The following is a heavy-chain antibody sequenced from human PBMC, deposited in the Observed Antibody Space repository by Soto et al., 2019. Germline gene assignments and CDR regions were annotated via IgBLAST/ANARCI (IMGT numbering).Heavy chain of an antibody. CDR1: GGTFSSYA. CDR2: IIPIFGTA. D-gene: IGHD3-22*01. J-gene: IGHJ4*02. Sequence: QVQLVQSGAEVKKPGSSVKVSCKASGGTFSSYAISWVRQAPGQGLEWMGGIIPIFGTANYAQKFQGRVTITADESPSTAYMGLSGLGSEDTAVYYCAREGDYYDSSEGAPFAYWGQGTLVTVSS. V-gene: IGHV1-69*01. CDR3: AREGDYYDSSEGAPFAY.